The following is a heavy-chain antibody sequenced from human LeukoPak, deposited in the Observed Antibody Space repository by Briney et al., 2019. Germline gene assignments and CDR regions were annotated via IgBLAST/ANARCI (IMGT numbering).Heavy chain of an antibody. D-gene: IGHD3-3*01. Sequence: SETLSLTCTVSGGSISSYYWSWIRQPPGKGLEWIGYIYYSGSTNYNPSLKSRVTISVDTSKNQFSLKLSSVTAADTAVYYCARVRFLEWSPLFDYWGQGTLVTVSS. CDR1: GGSISSYY. J-gene: IGHJ4*02. CDR3: ARVRFLEWSPLFDY. V-gene: IGHV4-59*08. CDR2: IYYSGST.